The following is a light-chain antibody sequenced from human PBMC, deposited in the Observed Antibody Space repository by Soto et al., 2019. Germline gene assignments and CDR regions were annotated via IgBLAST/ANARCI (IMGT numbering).Light chain of an antibody. CDR2: EVS. CDR3: AAWDDRLSGYG. Sequence: QSVLTQPASVSGSPGQSITISCTGTSSDVGGYNYVSWYQQHPGKAPKLMIYEVSNRPSGVSNRFSGSKSGNTASLTISGLQAEDEADYYCAAWDDRLSGYGFGGGTKVTVL. J-gene: IGLJ1*01. V-gene: IGLV2-14*01. CDR1: SSDVGGYNY.